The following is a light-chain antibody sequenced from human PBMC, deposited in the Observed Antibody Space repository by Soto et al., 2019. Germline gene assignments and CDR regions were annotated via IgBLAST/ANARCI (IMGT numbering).Light chain of an antibody. CDR1: QCITNR. J-gene: IGKJ5*01. CDR2: EAS. V-gene: IGKV1D-12*01. Sequence: DIRMTQSPSTVSSSVGDIVTITCGASQCITNRLAWYQQKPGKAPKLLIYEASSLQSGVPSRISGSGSGTDFTLTISSLQPEDFATYYCQQANSFPITFGQGTRLEI. CDR3: QQANSFPIT.